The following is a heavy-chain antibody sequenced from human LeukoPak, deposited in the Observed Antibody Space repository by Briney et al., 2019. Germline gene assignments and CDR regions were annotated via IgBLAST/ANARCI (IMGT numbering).Heavy chain of an antibody. CDR2: IYHSGST. CDR3: ARYSSGLLYDAFDI. D-gene: IGHD6-25*01. J-gene: IGHJ3*02. V-gene: IGHV4-38-2*02. Sequence: SETLSLTCTVSGYSISSGYYWGWIRQPPGKGLEWIGSIYHSGSTYYNPSLKSRVTISVDTSKNQFSLKLSSVTAADTAVYYCARYSSGLLYDAFDIWGQGTMVTVSS. CDR1: GYSISSGYY.